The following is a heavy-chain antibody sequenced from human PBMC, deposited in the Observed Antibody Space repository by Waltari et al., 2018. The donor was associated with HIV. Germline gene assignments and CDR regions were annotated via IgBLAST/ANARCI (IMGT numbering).Heavy chain of an antibody. CDR3: ARGNCNRGSCFVWGFPFDM. CDR2: VCSSASTKFSMGTT. Sequence: VQLQESGPRLVKPADTLSLTCHVSGISMITFSWSSIRQSQGSGPEWIGSVCSSASTKFSMGTTSYSPSRTSRVTNSLAMSRSQFPLRVRSVTAADTATYYCARGNCNRGSCFVWGFPFDMWGQGATVIVSS. D-gene: IGHD3-16*01. V-gene: IGHV4-59*12. J-gene: IGHJ3*02. CDR1: GISMITFS.